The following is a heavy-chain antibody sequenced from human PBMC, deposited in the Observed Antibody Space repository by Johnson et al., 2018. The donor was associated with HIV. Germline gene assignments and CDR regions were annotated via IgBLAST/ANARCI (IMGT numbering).Heavy chain of an antibody. D-gene: IGHD3-3*01. CDR2: IRYAGSNK. CDR1: GFTFSSYG. V-gene: IGHV3-30*02. CDR3: ARGSPYYNFWSGDVDAFDI. J-gene: IGHJ3*02. Sequence: QVQLVESGGGVVQPGGSLRLSCAASGFTFSSYGMHWVRQAPGKGLEWVAFIRYAGSNKYYADSVKGRFTISRDNSKNTLYLQKNSLRAEDTAVYYCARGSPYYNFWSGDVDAFDIWGQGTMVTVSS.